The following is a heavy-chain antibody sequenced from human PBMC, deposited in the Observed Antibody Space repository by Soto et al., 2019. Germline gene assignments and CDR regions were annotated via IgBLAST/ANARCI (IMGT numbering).Heavy chain of an antibody. V-gene: IGHV4-4*02. Sequence: QVQLQESGPGLVKPSGTLSLTCAVSSGSISSSNWWSWVRQPPGKGLEWIGEIYHSGSTNYNPSLKSRVTISVDKSKNQFSLKLSSVTAADTAVYYCASLRGCSSTSCPRVFDPWGQGTLVTVSS. CDR2: IYHSGST. J-gene: IGHJ5*02. CDR3: ASLRGCSSTSCPRVFDP. D-gene: IGHD2-2*01. CDR1: SGSISSSNW.